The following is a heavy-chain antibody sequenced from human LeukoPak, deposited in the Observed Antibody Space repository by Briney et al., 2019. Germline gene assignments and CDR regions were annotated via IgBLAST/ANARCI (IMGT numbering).Heavy chain of an antibody. CDR1: GGSISSYY. CDR2: IYYSGST. D-gene: IGHD2-2*01. J-gene: IGHJ5*02. V-gene: IGHV4-59*01. CDR3: ARGGYCSSTSCPGFDP. Sequence: SETLSLTCTVSGGSISSYYWSWIRQPPGKGLEWIGYIYYSGSTNYNPYLKSRVTISVDTSKNQFSLKLSSVTAADTAVYYCARGGYCSSTSCPGFDPWGQGTLVTVSS.